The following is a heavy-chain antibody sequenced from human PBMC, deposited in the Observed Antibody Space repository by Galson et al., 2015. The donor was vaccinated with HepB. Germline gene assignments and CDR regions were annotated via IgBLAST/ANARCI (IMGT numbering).Heavy chain of an antibody. CDR3: ARERYGDSGSLLNH. CDR2: ISYDGSNK. CDR1: GFTFSSYA. Sequence: SLRLSCAASGFTFSSYAMHWVRQAPGKGLEWVAVISYDGSNKYYADSVRGRFTISRDNNRRSLYLHTDSLRADDTAVYYCARERYGDSGSLLNHWGRGTLVTVSS. V-gene: IGHV3-30*04. J-gene: IGHJ5*02. D-gene: IGHD3-16*02.